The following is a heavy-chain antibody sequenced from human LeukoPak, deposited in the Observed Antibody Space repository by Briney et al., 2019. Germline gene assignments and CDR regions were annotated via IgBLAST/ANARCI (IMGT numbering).Heavy chain of an antibody. J-gene: IGHJ4*02. CDR2: INPSGGST. V-gene: IGHV1-46*01. CDR3: AREPYYDILTGYYGH. D-gene: IGHD3-9*01. Sequence: GASVKVSCKASGYTFTSYYMHWVRQAPGQGLEWMGIINPSGGSTSYAQKFQGRVTMTRDTSTSTAYMELSSLRSEDTAVYYCAREPYYDILTGYYGHWGQGTLVTVSS. CDR1: GYTFTSYY.